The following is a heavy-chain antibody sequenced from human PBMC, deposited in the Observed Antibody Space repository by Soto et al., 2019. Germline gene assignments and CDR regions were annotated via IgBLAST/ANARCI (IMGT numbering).Heavy chain of an antibody. V-gene: IGHV1-3*01. CDR1: GYTFTSYA. J-gene: IGHJ4*02. CDR3: ARDWGTYGDFRYFDY. Sequence: GASVKVSCKASGYTFTSYAMHWVRQAPGQRLEWMGWINAGNGNTKYSQKFQGRVTITRDTSASTAYMELSSLRSEDTAVYYCARDWGTYGDFRYFDYWGQGTLVTVSS. CDR2: INAGNGNT. D-gene: IGHD4-17*01.